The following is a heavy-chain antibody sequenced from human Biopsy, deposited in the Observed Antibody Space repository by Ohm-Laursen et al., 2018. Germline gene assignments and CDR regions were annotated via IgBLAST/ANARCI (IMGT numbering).Heavy chain of an antibody. V-gene: IGHV4-59*04. Sequence: SDTLSLTCSVSGGSIISYYWTWIRQSPGKGLEWIGNTYYSGNTDYSPSLKSRVTISVDTSNNQFSLKLRSVTAADTAVYYCARQVDFWSGYVDYWGQGTLVAVSS. J-gene: IGHJ4*02. CDR3: ARQVDFWSGYVDY. D-gene: IGHD3-3*01. CDR1: GGSIISYY. CDR2: TYYSGNT.